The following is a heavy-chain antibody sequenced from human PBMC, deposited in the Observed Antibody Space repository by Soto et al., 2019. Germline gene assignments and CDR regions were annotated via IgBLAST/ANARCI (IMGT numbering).Heavy chain of an antibody. Sequence: QVQLQESGPVLVKPSQTLSLTCTVSGGPISTGGSYWTWIRQHPGKGLEWIGYIYYSGSPYYNPSLKSRVTMSVDTSKNQFSLTLSSVTAADTAVYYGARGLSGTLFDNWGQGTLVTVSS. CDR2: IYYSGSP. CDR1: GGPISTGGSY. D-gene: IGHD3-10*01. J-gene: IGHJ4*02. CDR3: ARGLSGTLFDN. V-gene: IGHV4-31*03.